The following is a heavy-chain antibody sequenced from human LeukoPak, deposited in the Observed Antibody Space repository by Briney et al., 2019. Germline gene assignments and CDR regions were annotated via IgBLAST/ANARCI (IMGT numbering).Heavy chain of an antibody. Sequence: GGSLRLSCTASGFTVSDTYVSWVRQAPGKGLEWVAVISYDGSNKYYADSVKGRFTISRDNSKNTLYLQMNSLRAEDTAVYYCAKELAEQGRRGSPSEWGQGTLVTVSS. CDR1: GFTVSDTY. J-gene: IGHJ4*02. CDR2: ISYDGSNK. CDR3: AKELAEQGRRGSPSE. V-gene: IGHV3-30*18. D-gene: IGHD6-19*01.